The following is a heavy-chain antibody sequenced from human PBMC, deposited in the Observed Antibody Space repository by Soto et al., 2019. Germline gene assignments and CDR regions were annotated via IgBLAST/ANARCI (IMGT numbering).Heavy chain of an antibody. CDR3: AKDSPPPYSKFGSPKGYGMDV. CDR2: ISGSGGST. D-gene: IGHD3-3*01. CDR1: GFTFSSYA. J-gene: IGHJ6*02. V-gene: IGHV3-23*01. Sequence: EVQLLESGGGLVQPGGSLRLSCAASGFTFSSYAMSWVRQAPGKGLEWVSAISGSGGSTYYADSVKGRFTISRNNSKNALYLQMNSMRAEDTAVYYCAKDSPPPYSKFGSPKGYGMDVWGQGTTVTVSS.